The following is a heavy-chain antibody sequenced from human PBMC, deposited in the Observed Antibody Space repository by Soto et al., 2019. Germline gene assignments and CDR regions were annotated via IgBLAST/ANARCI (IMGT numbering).Heavy chain of an antibody. CDR1: GGSVSTSSYF. CDR3: ARRVQYYRGLDV. J-gene: IGHJ6*02. V-gene: IGHV4-39*01. Sequence: SETLSLTCTVSGGSVSTSSYFWDWIRQPPGKGLEWVGSIYYGGSIYYSPSLNSRVSMSIDTSKDQFSLKLYSVTAADTAVYYCARRVQYYRGLDVWGQGTTVTVSS. CDR2: IYYGGSI.